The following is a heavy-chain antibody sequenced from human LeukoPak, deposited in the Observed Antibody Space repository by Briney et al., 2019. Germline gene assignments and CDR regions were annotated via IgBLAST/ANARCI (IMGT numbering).Heavy chain of an antibody. D-gene: IGHD1-1*01. V-gene: IGHV3-7*01. J-gene: IGHJ4*02. CDR1: GITFSSSW. CDR3: ARDQPDPAGTGPRFDY. CDR2: IKPDGSVK. Sequence: GGSLRLSCVASGITFSSSWMSWVRQAPGKGLEWVANIKPDGSVKYYAASVKGRFTISRDNAENSLYLQMNSLRTEDTAVYYCARDQPDPAGTGPRFDYWGQGSLVTVSS.